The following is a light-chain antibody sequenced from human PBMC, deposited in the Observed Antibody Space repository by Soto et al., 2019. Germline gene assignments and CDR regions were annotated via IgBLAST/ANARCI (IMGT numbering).Light chain of an antibody. V-gene: IGLV1-44*01. J-gene: IGLJ3*02. CDR2: SNN. CDR3: AAWDDSLNGRGV. CDR1: SSNIGSNT. Sequence: QSVLTQPPSASGTPGQRVTISCSGSSSNIGSNTVNWYQQLPGTAPKLLIYSNNQRPSGVPDRFSGSRSGTSASLAISGLQSEGEGDYYCAAWDDSLNGRGVFGGGTKVTVL.